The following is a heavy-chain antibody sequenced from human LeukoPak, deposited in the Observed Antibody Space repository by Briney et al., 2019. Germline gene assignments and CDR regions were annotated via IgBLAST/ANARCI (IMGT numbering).Heavy chain of an antibody. CDR3: TRGPIQPSIHNGMYV. D-gene: IGHD5-18*01. CDR2: IRSKAYRGTT. CDR1: GFTFRDYA. V-gene: IGHV3-49*04. Sequence: GGSLRLSCTTSGFTFRDYAMGWVRQAPGKGLEWVGFIRSKAYRGTTEYAASVKGRFTISRDDSRGIAYLQMYRLKTENTRLYFSTRGPIQPSIHNGMYVWGQGNTVTVSS. J-gene: IGHJ6*02.